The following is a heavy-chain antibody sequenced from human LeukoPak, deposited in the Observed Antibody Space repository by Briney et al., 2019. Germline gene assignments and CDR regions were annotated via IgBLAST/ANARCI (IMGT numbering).Heavy chain of an antibody. CDR1: GGTFSSYA. CDR2: VIPIFGTA. CDR3: ARVAYYDILTGYLNWFDP. V-gene: IGHV1-69*05. D-gene: IGHD3-9*01. J-gene: IGHJ5*02. Sequence: SVKVSCKASGGTFSSYAISWVRQAPGQGLEWMGGVIPIFGTANYVQKFQGRVTITTDESTSTAYMELSSLRSEDTAVYYCARVAYYDILTGYLNWFDPWGQGTLVTVSS.